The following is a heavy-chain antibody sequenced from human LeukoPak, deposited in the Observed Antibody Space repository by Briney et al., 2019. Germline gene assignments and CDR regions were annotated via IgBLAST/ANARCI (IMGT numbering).Heavy chain of an antibody. J-gene: IGHJ4*02. D-gene: IGHD3-3*01. Sequence: GGSLRLSCAASGFTFDDYAMHWVRQAPGKGLEWVSLISWDGGSTYYADSVKGRFTISRDNSKNSLYLQMNSLRAEDTALYYCAKDMLSYYHFWSGITGIDYWGQGTLVTVSS. CDR3: AKDMLSYYHFWSGITGIDY. CDR2: ISWDGGST. V-gene: IGHV3-43D*04. CDR1: GFTFDDYA.